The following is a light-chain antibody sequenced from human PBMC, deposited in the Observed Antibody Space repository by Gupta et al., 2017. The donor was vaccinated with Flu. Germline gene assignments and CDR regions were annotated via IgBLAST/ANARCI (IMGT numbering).Light chain of an antibody. V-gene: IGKV1-39*01. Sequence: DIQMTQSPSSLSASVGDRVTITCRASQKVHTYLHWYQQRPGNAPKLLIHGASRVQSGVPSRFSASGSGTKFILTVITRQTRDFATYYSQQKHTFPHTFGQGTKLDIK. CDR1: QKVHTY. J-gene: IGKJ2*01. CDR3: QQKHTFPHT. CDR2: GAS.